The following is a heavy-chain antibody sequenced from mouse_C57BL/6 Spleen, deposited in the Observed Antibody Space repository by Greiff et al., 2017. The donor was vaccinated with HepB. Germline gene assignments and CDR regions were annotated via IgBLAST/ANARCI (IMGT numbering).Heavy chain of an antibody. Sequence: EVQLQQSGPELVKPGASVKISCKASGYTFTDYYMNWVKQSHGKSLEWIGDINPNNGGTSYNQKFKGKATLTVDKSSSTAYMELRSLTSEDSAVYYCARGGYYVGYWGQGTTLTVSS. CDR3: ARGGYYVGY. CDR1: GYTFTDYY. J-gene: IGHJ2*01. CDR2: INPNNGGT. V-gene: IGHV1-26*01.